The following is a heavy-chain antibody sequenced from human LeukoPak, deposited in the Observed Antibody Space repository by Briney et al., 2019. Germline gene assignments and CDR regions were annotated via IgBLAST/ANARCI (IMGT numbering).Heavy chain of an antibody. J-gene: IGHJ6*02. CDR2: ISWNSGSI. CDR1: GFTFDDYA. V-gene: IGHV3-9*01. CDR3: AKDPFRYCSSTSCYTGMDV. D-gene: IGHD2-2*02. Sequence: GRSLRLSCAASGFTFDDYAMHWVRQAPGKGLEWVSGISWNSGSIGYADSVKGRFTISRDNAKNSLYLQMNSLRAVDTALYYCAKDPFRYCSSTSCYTGMDVWGQGTTVTVSS.